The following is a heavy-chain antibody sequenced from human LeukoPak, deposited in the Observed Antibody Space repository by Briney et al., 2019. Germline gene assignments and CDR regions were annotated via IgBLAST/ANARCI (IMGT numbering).Heavy chain of an antibody. CDR1: GGSISSYC. J-gene: IGHJ4*02. V-gene: IGHV4-4*07. CDR3: ARDFLLQSEGLFDY. Sequence: SETLSLTCTVSGGSISSYCWSWIRQPAGKGLEWIGRFYISGSTNYNPSLKSRLTMSVDTSKNQFSLRLNSVTAADTAVYYCARDFLLQSEGLFDYWGQGTLVTVSS. CDR2: FYISGST. D-gene: IGHD4-11*01.